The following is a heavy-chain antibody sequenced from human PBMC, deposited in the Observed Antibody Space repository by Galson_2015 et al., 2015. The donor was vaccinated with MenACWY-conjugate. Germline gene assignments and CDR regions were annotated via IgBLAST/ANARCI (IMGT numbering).Heavy chain of an antibody. J-gene: IGHJ5*01. CDR2: INPNYGST. V-gene: IGHV1-46*01. D-gene: IGHD6-13*01. CDR1: GYTFTNNY. CDR3: AKDEASSWSDY. Sequence: SVKVSCKASGYTFTNNYIHWVRQAPGQGLEWMGMINPNYGSTSYAQKFKDRVTFSRDTSTTTAYMALTSLTSDATAVYYCAKDEASSWSDYVGHGTLVTVSS.